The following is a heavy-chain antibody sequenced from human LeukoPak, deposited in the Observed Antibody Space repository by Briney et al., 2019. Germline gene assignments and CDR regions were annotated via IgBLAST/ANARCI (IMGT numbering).Heavy chain of an antibody. V-gene: IGHV4-59*08. CDR3: ARRIINCSSTSCYVYFDY. CDR1: GGSISSYY. J-gene: IGHJ4*02. CDR2: IYYSGST. Sequence: SETLSLTCTVSGGSISSYYWSWIRQPPGKGLEWIGYIYYSGSTNYNPSLKSRVTISVDTSKNQFSLKLSSVTAADTAVYYCARRIINCSSTSCYVYFDYWGPGTLVTVSS. D-gene: IGHD2-2*01.